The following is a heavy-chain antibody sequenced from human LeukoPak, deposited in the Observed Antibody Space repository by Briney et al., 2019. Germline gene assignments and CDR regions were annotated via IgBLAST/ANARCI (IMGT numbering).Heavy chain of an antibody. Sequence: PSETLSLTCTVSGGSISSGGYYWSWIRQHPGKGLEWIGYIYYSGGTYYNPSLKSRVTISVDTSKNQFSLKLSSVTAADTAVYYCARQDEDNWFDPWGQGTLVTVSS. CDR1: GGSISSGGYY. CDR3: ARQDEDNWFDP. V-gene: IGHV4-31*03. CDR2: IYYSGGT. J-gene: IGHJ5*02. D-gene: IGHD2-15*01.